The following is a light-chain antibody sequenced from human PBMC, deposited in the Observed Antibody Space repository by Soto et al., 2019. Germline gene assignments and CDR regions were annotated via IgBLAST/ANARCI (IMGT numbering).Light chain of an antibody. J-gene: IGLJ2*01. V-gene: IGLV1-44*01. Sequence: QLVLTQPPSASGTPGQRVTVSCSGSSSNIGTNTVNWYQHLPGTAPKLLIYSNNQRPSGVPDRFSGSKPGTSASLAISGLQSEDEADYYCASWDYSLKAVLFGGGTKLTVL. CDR3: ASWDYSLKAVL. CDR2: SNN. CDR1: SSNIGTNT.